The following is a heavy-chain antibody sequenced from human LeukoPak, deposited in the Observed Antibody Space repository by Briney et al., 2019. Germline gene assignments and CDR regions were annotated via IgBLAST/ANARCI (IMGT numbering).Heavy chain of an antibody. D-gene: IGHD4-11*01. CDR3: ARVPLLQKYYYYMDV. V-gene: IGHV4-59*11. CDR2: IYYSGST. J-gene: IGHJ6*03. CDR1: GGSISSHY. Sequence: SETLSLTCTVSGGSISSHYWSWIRQPPGKGLEWIGYIYYSGSTNYNPSLKSRVTISVDTSKNQFSLKLSSVTAADTAVYYCARVPLLQKYYYYMDVWGKGTTATVSS.